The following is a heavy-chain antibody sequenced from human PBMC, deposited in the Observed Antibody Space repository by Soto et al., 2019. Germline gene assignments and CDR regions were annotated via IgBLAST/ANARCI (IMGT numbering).Heavy chain of an antibody. CDR1: GFTFSSYA. V-gene: IGHV3-30-3*01. J-gene: IGHJ4*02. CDR3: ARENYTAMDY. Sequence: QVQLVESGGGVVQPGRSLRLSCAASGFTFSSYAMHWVRQAPGKGLEWVAVISYDGSNKSYADSVKGRFTISRDNSKNTLYLQMNSLRAEDTAVYYCARENYTAMDYWGQGTLVTVSS. CDR2: ISYDGSNK. D-gene: IGHD5-18*01.